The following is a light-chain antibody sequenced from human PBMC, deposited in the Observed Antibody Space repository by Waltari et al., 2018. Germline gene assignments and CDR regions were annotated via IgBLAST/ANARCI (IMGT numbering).Light chain of an antibody. Sequence: EIVLTQSPGTLSLSPGERATLSCRASQRVSSSYLAWYQQKPGQAPRRLIYGASSRATGIPDRFSGSGSGTDFTLTISRLEPEDFAVYYCQQYGSSRFTFGPGTKVDIK. V-gene: IGKV3-20*01. CDR1: QRVSSSY. J-gene: IGKJ3*01. CDR3: QQYGSSRFT. CDR2: GAS.